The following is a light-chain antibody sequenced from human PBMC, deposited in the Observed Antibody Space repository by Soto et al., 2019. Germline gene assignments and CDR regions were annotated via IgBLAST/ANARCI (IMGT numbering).Light chain of an antibody. Sequence: QSVLTQPPSASGTPGQRVTISCSGSSSNIGSNPVNWYQQLPGTAPKIVIYGNDQRPSGVPDRFSGSKSGTSASLAISGLQSEDEADYYCAAWDKSMNVYVFGTGNKVTVL. CDR1: SSNIGSNP. CDR3: AAWDKSMNVYV. V-gene: IGLV1-44*01. CDR2: GND. J-gene: IGLJ1*01.